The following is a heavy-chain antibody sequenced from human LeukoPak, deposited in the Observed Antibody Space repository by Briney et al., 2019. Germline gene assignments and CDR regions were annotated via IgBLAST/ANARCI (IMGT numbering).Heavy chain of an antibody. V-gene: IGHV4-39*01. CDR2: IYYSGST. CDR1: VGSISSSYYY. D-gene: IGHD3/OR15-3a*01. Sequence: SATLSLTCTVSVGSISSSYYYWGWIRQPPGKGLEWIGSIYYSGSTYYNPSLKSRVTISVDTSKNQFSLKLRSVTAADTAVYYCVRHFGTWGQGTLVTVSS. CDR3: VRHFGT. J-gene: IGHJ4*02.